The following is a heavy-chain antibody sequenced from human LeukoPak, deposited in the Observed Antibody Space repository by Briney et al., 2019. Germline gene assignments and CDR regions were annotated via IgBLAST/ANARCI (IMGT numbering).Heavy chain of an antibody. CDR3: ARDYYRGNPGYYFDD. J-gene: IGHJ4*02. CDR1: GGSFSEYY. D-gene: IGHD4-23*01. CDR2: INHSGST. V-gene: IGHV4-34*09. Sequence: TLSLTCAVYGGSFSEYYWSWIRQPPGKGLEWIGEINHSGSTNYNPSLKSRVTISVDTSKNQFSLKPSSVTAADTAVYYCARDYYRGNPGYYFDDWGQGSLVTVSS.